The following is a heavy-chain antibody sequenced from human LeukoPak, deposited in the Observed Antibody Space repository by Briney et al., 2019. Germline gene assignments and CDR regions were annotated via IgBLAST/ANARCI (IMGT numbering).Heavy chain of an antibody. Sequence: SETLSLTCTVSGGSISSYYWSWIRQPPGKGLEWIGYIYYSGSTNYNPSLKSRVTISVDTSKNQFSLKLSSVTAADTAVYYCARHEQRQQLVPGSFDYWGQGTLVTVSS. V-gene: IGHV4-59*08. CDR1: GGSISSYY. CDR2: IYYSGST. CDR3: ARHEQRQQLVPGSFDY. D-gene: IGHD6-13*01. J-gene: IGHJ4*02.